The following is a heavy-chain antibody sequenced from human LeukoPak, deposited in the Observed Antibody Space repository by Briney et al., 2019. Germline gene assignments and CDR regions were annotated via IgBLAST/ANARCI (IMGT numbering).Heavy chain of an antibody. CDR2: ISAYNGNT. CDR1: GYTFTSYG. J-gene: IGHJ4*02. V-gene: IGHV1-18*01. CDR3: AGISPYYYDSSGYYEDY. D-gene: IGHD3-22*01. Sequence: GASVKVSCKASGYTFTSYGISWVRQAPGQGLEWMGWISAYNGNTNYAQKLQGRVTMTTDTSTSTAYMELRSLRSDDTAVYYCAGISPYYYDSSGYYEDYWGQGTLVTVSS.